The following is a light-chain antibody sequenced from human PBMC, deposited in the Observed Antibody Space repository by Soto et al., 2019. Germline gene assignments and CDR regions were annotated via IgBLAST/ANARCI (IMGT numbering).Light chain of an antibody. CDR2: AAS. Sequence: DIQMTQSPSTLSASVGDRVTITCRASQSISYWLAWYQQKPGNAPKLLIYAASSLESGVPSRFSGSGSGTEFTLTIRSLQPDDSASYYCQQYNSYSKTFGQGTKVDIK. CDR3: QQYNSYSKT. V-gene: IGKV1-5*01. CDR1: QSISYW. J-gene: IGKJ1*01.